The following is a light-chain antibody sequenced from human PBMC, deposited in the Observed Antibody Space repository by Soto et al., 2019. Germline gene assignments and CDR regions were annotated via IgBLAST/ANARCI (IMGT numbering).Light chain of an antibody. CDR1: QSVSRY. J-gene: IGKJ2*01. CDR3: QQSYTTPT. CDR2: SAS. Sequence: IQMTQSPSSLSASVGDEITITCRTGQSVSRYLNWYQQRPGEAPRLLIYSASSLQSGVPSRFSGSGSGTDFTLTISSLQPDDSETYYCQQSYTTPTFGQGTKLEI. V-gene: IGKV1-39*01.